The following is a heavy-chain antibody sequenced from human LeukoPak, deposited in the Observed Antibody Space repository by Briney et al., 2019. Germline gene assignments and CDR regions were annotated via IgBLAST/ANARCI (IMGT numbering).Heavy chain of an antibody. Sequence: GGSLRLSCAASGFTFSNAWMSWVRQAPGKGLEWVGRIKSKTDGGTTDYAAPVKGRFTISRDDSKNTLYLQMNSLRAEDTAVYYCARGHSGSSVDYWGQGTLVTVSS. CDR2: IKSKTDGGTT. CDR1: GFTFSNAW. D-gene: IGHD3-10*01. J-gene: IGHJ4*02. V-gene: IGHV3-15*01. CDR3: ARGHSGSSVDY.